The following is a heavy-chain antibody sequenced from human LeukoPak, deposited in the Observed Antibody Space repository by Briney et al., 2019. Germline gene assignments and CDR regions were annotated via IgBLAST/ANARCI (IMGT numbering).Heavy chain of an antibody. J-gene: IGHJ4*02. CDR3: ARGFSSGIAVAVN. CDR1: GYTFTSYY. Sequence: ASVKVSCKASGYTFTSYYMHWVRQAPGQGLEWMGIINPSGGSTNYAQKLQGRVTMTTDTSTSTAYMELRSLRSDDTAVYYCARGFSSGIAVAVNWGQGTLVTVSS. CDR2: INPSGGST. D-gene: IGHD6-19*01. V-gene: IGHV1-46*01.